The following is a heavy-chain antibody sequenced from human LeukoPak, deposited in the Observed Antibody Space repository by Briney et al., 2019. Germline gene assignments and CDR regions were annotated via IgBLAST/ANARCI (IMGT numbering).Heavy chain of an antibody. J-gene: IGHJ3*02. CDR2: FDPEDGET. D-gene: IGHD2-15*01. CDR3: ATDYCSGGSCYSAPGAFDI. Sequence: ASVKVSCKVSGYTLTGLSMHWVRQAPGKGLEWMGGFDPEDGETIYAQKFQGRVTMTEDTSTDTAYMELSSLRSEDTAVYYCATDYCSGGSCYSAPGAFDIWGQGTMVTVSS. V-gene: IGHV1-24*01. CDR1: GYTLTGLS.